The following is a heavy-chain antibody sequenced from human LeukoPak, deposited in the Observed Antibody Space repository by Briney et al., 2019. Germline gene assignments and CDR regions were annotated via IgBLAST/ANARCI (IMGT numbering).Heavy chain of an antibody. Sequence: ASVKVSCKASGYTFTGYYMHWVRQAPGQGLEWMGWINPNSGGTNYAQKFQGRVTMTRDTSISTAYMEPSRLRSDDTAVYYCARYCSSTSCRDTFDYWGQGTLVTVSS. D-gene: IGHD2-2*01. V-gene: IGHV1-2*02. CDR3: ARYCSSTSCRDTFDY. J-gene: IGHJ4*02. CDR2: INPNSGGT. CDR1: GYTFTGYY.